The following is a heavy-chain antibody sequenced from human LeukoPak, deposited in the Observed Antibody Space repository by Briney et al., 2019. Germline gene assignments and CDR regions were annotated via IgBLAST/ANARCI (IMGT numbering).Heavy chain of an antibody. Sequence: GGSLRLSCAASGVTFSSYAMSWVRQAPGKGQEWVSAISGSGGSTYYADSVKGRFTISRDNSKNTLYLQMNSLRAEDTAVYYCAKDLDGAVRGVSYYWGQGTPVTVSS. CDR1: GVTFSSYA. CDR3: AKDLDGAVRGVSYY. CDR2: ISGSGGST. J-gene: IGHJ4*02. V-gene: IGHV3-23*01. D-gene: IGHD3-10*01.